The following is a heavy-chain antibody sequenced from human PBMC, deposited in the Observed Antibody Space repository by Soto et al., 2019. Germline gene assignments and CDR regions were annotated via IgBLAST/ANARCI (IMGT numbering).Heavy chain of an antibody. Sequence: QVQLVQSAAEVKKPGASVKLSCKASGYTFSSHGITWVRQAPGQGLDWMGWISIYNVNAKYAQKLQGSVTMTTDISTSTTYLEPRSLSSDDTAVYSCARVSQVLYSVWNKAAAGTSTFDYWGQGTLVTVSS. CDR3: ARVSQVLYSVWNKAAAGTSTFDY. CDR2: ISIYNVNA. D-gene: IGHD6-13*01. CDR1: GYTFSSHG. V-gene: IGHV1-18*01. J-gene: IGHJ4*02.